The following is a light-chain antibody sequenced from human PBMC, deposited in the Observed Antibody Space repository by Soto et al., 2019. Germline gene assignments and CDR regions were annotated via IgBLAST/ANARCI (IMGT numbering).Light chain of an antibody. CDR3: QQYGSSPLT. Sequence: EIVLTQSPGTLSLSPGERATLSCRASQSISSSYLAWYQQKPGQAPRLLIYGASSRATGIPDRFSGGGSGTDFTLTISSLEPEDFAVYNCQQYGSSPLTFGGGTKVDIK. CDR2: GAS. J-gene: IGKJ4*01. CDR1: QSISSSY. V-gene: IGKV3-20*01.